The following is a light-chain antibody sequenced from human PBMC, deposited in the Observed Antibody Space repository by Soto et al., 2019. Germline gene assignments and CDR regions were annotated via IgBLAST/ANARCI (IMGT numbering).Light chain of an antibody. CDR1: SSNIGSGYD. CDR2: GNN. Sequence: QSVLTQPPSVSGAPGQRVTISCTRSSSNIGSGYDVHWYQQLPGTAPKLLIYGNNNRPSGVPDRFSGSKSGTSASLAITGLQAEDEADYYCQSYDSSLSGSEVVFGGGTKLTVL. CDR3: QSYDSSLSGSEVV. V-gene: IGLV1-40*01. J-gene: IGLJ2*01.